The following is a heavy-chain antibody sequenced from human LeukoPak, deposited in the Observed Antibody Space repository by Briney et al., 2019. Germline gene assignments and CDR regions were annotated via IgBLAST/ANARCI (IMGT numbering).Heavy chain of an antibody. D-gene: IGHD6-25*01. J-gene: IGHJ6*02. CDR2: IYMDGRT. V-gene: IGHV3-66*01. CDR3: ARLWPMDV. Sequence: PGGSLRLSCAASGFTFSSYAMHWVRQAPGKGLEWVSAIYMDGRTFYPDSVKGRFTISRDSSKNTLYLQMNSLRVEDTAVYYCARLWPMDVWGQGTTVTVSS. CDR1: GFTFSSYA.